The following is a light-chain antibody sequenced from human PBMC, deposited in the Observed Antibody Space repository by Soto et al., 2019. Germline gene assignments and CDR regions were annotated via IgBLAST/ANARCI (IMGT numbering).Light chain of an antibody. CDR2: AAS. J-gene: IGKJ5*01. Sequence: EIVLTQSPATLSFSPXXXAXXSXRASQSVSSSYLAWYQQKPGQVPRLLMYAASSRATGIPDRFSGSGSGTDFTLTISRLEAEDFAVYYCQQSSSSPITFGQGTRLEIK. CDR3: QQSSSSPIT. CDR1: QSVSSSY. V-gene: IGKV3-20*01.